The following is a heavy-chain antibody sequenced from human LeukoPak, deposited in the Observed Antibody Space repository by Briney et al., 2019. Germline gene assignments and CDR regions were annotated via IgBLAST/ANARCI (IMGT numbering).Heavy chain of an antibody. CDR1: GGSISSGSYY. V-gene: IGHV4-61*02. J-gene: IGHJ6*03. Sequence: PAETLSLTCTVSGGSISSGSYYWSWIRQPAGKGLEWIGRIYTSGSTNYNPSLKGRVTISVDTSKNQFSLKLSSVTAADTAVYYCARDSGIAAAGYYYYYYMDVWGKGTTVTISS. CDR3: ARDSGIAAAGYYYYYYMDV. CDR2: IYTSGST. D-gene: IGHD6-13*01.